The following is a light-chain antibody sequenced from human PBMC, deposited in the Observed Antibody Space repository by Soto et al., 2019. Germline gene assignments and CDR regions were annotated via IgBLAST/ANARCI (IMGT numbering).Light chain of an antibody. V-gene: IGLV1-44*01. CDR1: SSNIGSNT. Sequence: QSVLTQPPSASGTPGQRVTISCSGSSSNIGSNTVNWYQQLPGTAPKLLIYSNNQRPSGVPDRFSGSMSGTSASLAISGLQSEDEGDYYCAAWDDSLNGYVFGTGTKVTVL. CDR2: SNN. CDR3: AAWDDSLNGYV. J-gene: IGLJ1*01.